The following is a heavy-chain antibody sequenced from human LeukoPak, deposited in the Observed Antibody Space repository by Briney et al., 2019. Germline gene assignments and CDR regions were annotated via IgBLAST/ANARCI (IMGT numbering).Heavy chain of an antibody. J-gene: IGHJ2*01. CDR1: GDSVINGDW. Sequence: SGTLSLTCAVSGDSVINGDWWTWVRPPPGKGLEWIGKVSHSGYTNYNPSLESRVAISIDKSNNHFSLTLRSVSAADTAVYFCSRRSGTYTWYLDVWGRGTLVTVSS. D-gene: IGHD3-10*01. CDR3: SRRSGTYTWYLDV. CDR2: VSHSGYT. V-gene: IGHV4-4*02.